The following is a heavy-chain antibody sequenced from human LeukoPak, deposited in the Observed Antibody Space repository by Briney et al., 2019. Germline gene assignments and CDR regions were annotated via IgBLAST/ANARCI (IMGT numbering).Heavy chain of an antibody. CDR1: GFTLTNYW. CDR2: IKQDGTEK. J-gene: IGHJ4*02. Sequence: PGGSLRLSCEASGFTLTNYWMTWVRQAPGNGLEWVDNIKQDGTEKNYVHSVKGRFTIPRDNAKNSLYLQMNSLSAEDTAVYYCAGNYRGNSNYWGQGTQVTVSS. D-gene: IGHD4-23*01. CDR3: AGNYRGNSNY. V-gene: IGHV3-7*04.